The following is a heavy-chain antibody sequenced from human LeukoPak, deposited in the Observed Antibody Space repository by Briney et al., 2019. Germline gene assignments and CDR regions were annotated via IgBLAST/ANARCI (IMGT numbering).Heavy chain of an antibody. Sequence: PGGSLRLSCAASGFTFDDYTMHWVRQAPGKGLEWVSLISWDGGSTYYADSVKGRFTISRDNSKNSLYLQMNSLRTEDTALYYCAKGRAYSSGWYLPNQDAFDIWGQGTMVTVSS. D-gene: IGHD6-19*01. CDR3: AKGRAYSSGWYLPNQDAFDI. CDR1: GFTFDDYT. V-gene: IGHV3-43*01. J-gene: IGHJ3*02. CDR2: ISWDGGST.